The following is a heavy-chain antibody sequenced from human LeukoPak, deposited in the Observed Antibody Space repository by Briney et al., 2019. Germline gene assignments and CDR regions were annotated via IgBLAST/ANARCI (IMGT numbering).Heavy chain of an antibody. CDR1: GGTFSSYA. V-gene: IGHV1-69*13. CDR3: AEAIAAAGTPLDY. J-gene: IGHJ4*02. Sequence: SVKVSCKASGGTFSSYAISWVRQAPGQGLEWMGGIIPIFGTANYAQKFQGRVTITADESTSTAYMELSSLRSEDTAVYYCAEAIAAAGTPLDYWGQGTLVTVSS. D-gene: IGHD6-13*01. CDR2: IIPIFGTA.